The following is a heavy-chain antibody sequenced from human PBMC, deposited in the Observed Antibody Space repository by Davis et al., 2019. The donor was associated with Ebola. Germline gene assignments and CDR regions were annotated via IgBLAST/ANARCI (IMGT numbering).Heavy chain of an antibody. CDR2: IYYSGST. D-gene: IGHD4-17*01. CDR1: GGSISSYY. J-gene: IGHJ4*02. Sequence: PSETLSLTCTVSGGSISSYYWSWIRQPPRKGLEWIGYIYYSGSTYYNPSLKSRVTISVDTSKNQFSLKLSSVTAADTAVYYCARTRDNYGDYEKGYFDYWGQGTLVTVSS. V-gene: IGHV4-59*08. CDR3: ARTRDNYGDYEKGYFDY.